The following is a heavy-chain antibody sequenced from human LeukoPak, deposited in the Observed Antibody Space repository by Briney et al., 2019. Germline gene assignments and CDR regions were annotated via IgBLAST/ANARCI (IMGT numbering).Heavy chain of an antibody. J-gene: IGHJ5*02. CDR1: GFTFITYS. D-gene: IGHD2-15*01. V-gene: IGHV3-21*01. CDR2: ISSTNTYI. Sequence: PGGSLRLSCAASGFTFITYSMNWVRQTPGKGLEWVASISSTNTYIHYADSVKGRFTVSRDHAKNSLFLQMNSLRAEDTAVYYCARATQYCSGGSCYDTWFDPWGQGTLVTVSS. CDR3: ARATQYCSGGSCYDTWFDP.